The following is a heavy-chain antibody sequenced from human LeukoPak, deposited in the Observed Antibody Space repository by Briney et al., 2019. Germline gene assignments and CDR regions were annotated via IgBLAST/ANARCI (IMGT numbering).Heavy chain of an antibody. J-gene: IGHJ4*02. CDR3: GGGYGDYDLTFNPFDY. D-gene: IGHD4-17*01. Sequence: PSETLSLTCTVSGYSISSGYYWGWIRQPPGKGLEWIGSIYHSGSTYYNPSLKSRVTISVDTSKNQFSLKLSSVTAADTAVYYCGGGYGDYDLTFNPFDYWGQGTLVTVSS. CDR2: IYHSGST. V-gene: IGHV4-38-2*02. CDR1: GYSISSGYY.